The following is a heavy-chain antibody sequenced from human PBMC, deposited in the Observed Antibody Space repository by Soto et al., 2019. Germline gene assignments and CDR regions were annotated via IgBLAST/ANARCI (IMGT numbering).Heavy chain of an antibody. J-gene: IGHJ4*02. CDR2: ISDNGGTT. CDR3: TTPGCSGGSCYFDY. Sequence: GGSLRLSCAASEFTFSNYAMSWVRQAPGKGLEWVSSISDNGGTTYYADSVKGRFTISRDNSKNTLYLQMNSLRAEDTAVYYCTTPGCSGGSCYFDYWGQGTLVTVSS. V-gene: IGHV3-23*01. D-gene: IGHD2-15*01. CDR1: EFTFSNYA.